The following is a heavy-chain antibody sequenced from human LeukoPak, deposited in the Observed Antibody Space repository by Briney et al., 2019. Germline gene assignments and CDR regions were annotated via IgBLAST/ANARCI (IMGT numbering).Heavy chain of an antibody. CDR2: INPNSGGT. Sequence: ASVKVSCKASGYTFTGYYMHWVRQAPGQGLEWMGWINPNSGGTNYAQKFQGRVTMTRDTSISTAYMELSRLRSDDTAVYYCARGRKYSSSLGRNYYYYYYMDVWGKGTTVTVSS. CDR1: GYTFTGYY. CDR3: ARGRKYSSSLGRNYYYYYYMDV. J-gene: IGHJ6*03. D-gene: IGHD6-6*01. V-gene: IGHV1-2*02.